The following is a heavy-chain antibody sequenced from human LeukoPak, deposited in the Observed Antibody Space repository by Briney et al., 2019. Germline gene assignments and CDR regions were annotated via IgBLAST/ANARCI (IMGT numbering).Heavy chain of an antibody. V-gene: IGHV4-34*01. J-gene: IGHJ4*02. CDR3: AKAPLRYFGRGGGDYFDY. CDR1: GGSFSGYY. CDR2: INHSGST. Sequence: SETLSLTCAVYGGSFSGYYWSWIRQPPGKGLEWIGEINHSGSTNYNPSLKSRVTISVDTSKNQFSLKLSSVTAADTAVYYCAKAPLRYFGRGGGDYFDYWGQGTLVTVSS. D-gene: IGHD3-9*01.